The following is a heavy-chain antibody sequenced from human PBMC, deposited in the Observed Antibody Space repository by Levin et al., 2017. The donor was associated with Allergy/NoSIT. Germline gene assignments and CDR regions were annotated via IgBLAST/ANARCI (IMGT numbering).Heavy chain of an antibody. CDR2: ITDDGGT. D-gene: IGHD1-1*01. Sequence: GESLKISCVASGFTSNIYVMRWVRQAPGKGLEWVSSITDDGGTYYGDSVKGRFTITRDNSKNTLYLQITSLRAEDTAVYYCAKSMTPTTRFGMDVWGTGTTVTVS. J-gene: IGHJ6*03. CDR3: AKSMTPTTRFGMDV. V-gene: IGHV3-23*01. CDR1: GFTSNIYV.